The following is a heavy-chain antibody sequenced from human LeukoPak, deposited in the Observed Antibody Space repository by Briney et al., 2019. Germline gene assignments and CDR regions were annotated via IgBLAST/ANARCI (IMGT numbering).Heavy chain of an antibody. CDR2: ISSSSSTI. D-gene: IGHD4-23*01. V-gene: IGHV3-48*04. Sequence: GGSLRLSCAASGFTFSSYSMNWVRQAPGKGLEWVSYISSSSSTIYYADSVKGRFTISRDNAKNSLYLQMNSLRAEDTAVYHCARATVVTPPGFDYWGQGTLVTVSS. CDR3: ARATVVTPPGFDY. CDR1: GFTFSSYS. J-gene: IGHJ4*02.